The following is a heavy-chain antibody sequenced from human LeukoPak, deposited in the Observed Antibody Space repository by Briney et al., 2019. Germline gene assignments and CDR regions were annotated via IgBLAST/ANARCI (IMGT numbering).Heavy chain of an antibody. J-gene: IGHJ4*02. CDR2: ISGSGGST. V-gene: IGHV3-23*01. CDR3: AGGIQLWLRYDY. CDR1: GFXFSNYA. D-gene: IGHD5-18*01. Sequence: GGSLRLSCAASGFXFSNYAMSWVRQAPGKGLEWVSAISGSGGSTYYADSVKGRFTISRDNSKNTLHLQMSSLRAEDTAVYYCAGGIQLWLRYDYWGQGTLVTVSS.